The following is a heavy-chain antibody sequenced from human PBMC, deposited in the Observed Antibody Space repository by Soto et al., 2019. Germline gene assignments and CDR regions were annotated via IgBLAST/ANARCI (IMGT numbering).Heavy chain of an antibody. Sequence: ASVKVSCKASGYTFTSYDINWVRQATGQGLEWMGWMSPNSGNTGYAQKFQGRVTMTRNTSISTAYMELSSLRSEDTAIYYCVRDEFGLGIDYWGLGTLVTVSS. D-gene: IGHD3-16*01. CDR3: VRDEFGLGIDY. CDR2: MSPNSGNT. V-gene: IGHV1-8*01. J-gene: IGHJ4*02. CDR1: GYTFTSYD.